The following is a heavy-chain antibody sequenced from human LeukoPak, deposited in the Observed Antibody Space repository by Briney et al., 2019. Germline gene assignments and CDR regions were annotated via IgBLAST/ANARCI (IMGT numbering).Heavy chain of an antibody. CDR1: GFTFSNYG. CDR3: ANNFDY. V-gene: IGHV3-33*03. J-gene: IGHJ4*02. Sequence: PGGSLRLSCATSGFTFSNYGMHWVRQAPGKGLEWVAVIWHEGSNKYYADSVKGRFTVSRDNSKNTLYLQMNSLRAEDTAVYYCANNFDYWGQGTLVTVSS. CDR2: IWHEGSNK.